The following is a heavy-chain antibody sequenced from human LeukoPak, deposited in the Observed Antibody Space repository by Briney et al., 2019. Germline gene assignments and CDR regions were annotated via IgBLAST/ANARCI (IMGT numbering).Heavy chain of an antibody. V-gene: IGHV1-46*01. J-gene: IGHJ5*02. D-gene: IGHD2-15*01. CDR1: GYTFTSYY. CDR3: ARDRAATPPGFDP. Sequence: ASVKVSCKASGYTFTSYYMHWVRQAPGQGLEWMGMINPSGGSTSYAQKFQGRVTMTRDMSTSTVYMELSSLRSEDTAVYYCARDRAATPPGFDPWGQGTLVTVSS. CDR2: INPSGGST.